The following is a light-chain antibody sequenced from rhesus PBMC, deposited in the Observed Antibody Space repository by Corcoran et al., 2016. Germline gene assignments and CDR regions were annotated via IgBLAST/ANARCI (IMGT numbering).Light chain of an antibody. J-gene: IGKJ2*01. CDR1: QTISSL. CDR3: QQYARSPYS. V-gene: IGKV1-22*01. Sequence: DIQMTQSPSPLSASVGDTVTITCRACQTISSLLAWYQQKPGKAPDLLIYKVPNLQSGHPSRFSGSGSGTDFTLTISSLKSEDFATYYCQQYARSPYSFGQGTKVEI. CDR2: KVP.